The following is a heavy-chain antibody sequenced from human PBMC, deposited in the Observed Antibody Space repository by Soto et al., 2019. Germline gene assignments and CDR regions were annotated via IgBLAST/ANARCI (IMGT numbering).Heavy chain of an antibody. CDR3: AKDISASYDSSGYDD. CDR1: GFTFDDYA. V-gene: IGHV3-9*01. CDR2: ISWNSGSI. Sequence: GGSLRLSCAASGFTFDDYAMHWVRQAPGKGLEWVSGISWNSGSIGYADYVKGSFTISRDNAKNSLYLKMNSLRADDTDLYYCAKDISASYDSSGYDDWGQGTLVTVSS. D-gene: IGHD3-22*01. J-gene: IGHJ4*02.